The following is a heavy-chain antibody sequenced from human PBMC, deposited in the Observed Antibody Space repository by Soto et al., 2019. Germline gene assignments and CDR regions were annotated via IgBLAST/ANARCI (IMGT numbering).Heavy chain of an antibody. CDR3: AREGSYWNDVGPD. D-gene: IGHD1-1*01. CDR2: IWYDGSNK. CDR1: GFTFSSYV. J-gene: IGHJ4*02. Sequence: HPGGSLRLSCAASGFTFSSYVMHGVREAPGKGLEWVAVIWYDGSNKYYADSVKGRFTISRDNSKNTLYLQMNSLRAEDTAVYYCAREGSYWNDVGPDWGQGTLVTVSS. V-gene: IGHV3-33*01.